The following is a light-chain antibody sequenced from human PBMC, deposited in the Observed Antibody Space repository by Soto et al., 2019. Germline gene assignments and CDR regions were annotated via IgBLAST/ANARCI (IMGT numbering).Light chain of an antibody. CDR3: QQYYTYPFT. CDR1: RNITTS. V-gene: IGKV1-8*01. J-gene: IGKJ5*01. Sequence: AIQMTQSPSSLSASIGDRVTITCRASRNITTSLAWYQQKPGAAPKLLIYVASTLQSGVPSRFSGSGSGTDFTLTISRLQSEDFATYYCQQYYTYPFTFGPGTQLDLK. CDR2: VAS.